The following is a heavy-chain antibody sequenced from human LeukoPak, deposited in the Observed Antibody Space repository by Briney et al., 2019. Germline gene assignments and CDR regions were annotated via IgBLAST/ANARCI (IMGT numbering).Heavy chain of an antibody. V-gene: IGHV3-21*01. D-gene: IGHD2-15*01. CDR2: ISATSAYI. Sequence: TGGSLRLSCAASGVSFSNYIMNWVRQAPGKGLEWVASISATSAYIWYADSVRGRFTISRDNANNSLDLQMNSLRAEDTAVYYCAGSGFDYWGQGTLVTVSS. CDR3: AGSGFDY. J-gene: IGHJ4*02. CDR1: GVSFSNYI.